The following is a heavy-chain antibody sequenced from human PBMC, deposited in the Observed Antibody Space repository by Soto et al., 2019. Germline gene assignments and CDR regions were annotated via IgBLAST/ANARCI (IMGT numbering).Heavy chain of an antibody. CDR2: INSDGSST. CDR1: GFTFSSYW. D-gene: IGHD5-18*01. CDR3: AREGYSYGYLFDY. J-gene: IGHJ4*02. V-gene: IGHV3-74*01. Sequence: GGSLRLSCAASGFTFSSYWMHWVRQAPGKGLVWVSRINSDGSSTSYADSVMGRFTISRDNAKNTLYLQMNSLRAEDTAVYYCAREGYSYGYLFDYWGQGTLVTVSS.